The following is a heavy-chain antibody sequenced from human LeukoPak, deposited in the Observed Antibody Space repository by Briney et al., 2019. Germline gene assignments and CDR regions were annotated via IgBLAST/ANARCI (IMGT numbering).Heavy chain of an antibody. V-gene: IGHV4-34*01. D-gene: IGHD3-9*01. CDR3: ARKGRYFDWLLYPENWFDR. Sequence: SETLSLTCAVYGGSFSGYYWSWIRQPPGKGLEWIGEINHSGSTNYNPSLKSRVTISVDTSKNQFSLKLSSVTAADTAVYYCARKGRYFDWLLYPENWFDRWGQGTLVTVSS. J-gene: IGHJ5*02. CDR1: GGSFSGYY. CDR2: INHSGST.